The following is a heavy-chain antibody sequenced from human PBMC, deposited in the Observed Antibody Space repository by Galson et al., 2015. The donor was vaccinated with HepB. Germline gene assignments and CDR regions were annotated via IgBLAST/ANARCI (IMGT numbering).Heavy chain of an antibody. CDR1: GGSISSYY. D-gene: IGHD2-15*01. J-gene: IGHJ2*01. Sequence: ETLSLTCTVSGGSISSYYWSWIRQPAGKGLEWIGRIYTSGSTNYNPSLKSRVTMSVDTSKNQFSLKLSSVTAADTAVYYCARAPRGVLLPRRYFDLWGRGTLVTVSS. CDR2: IYTSGST. CDR3: ARAPRGVLLPRRYFDL. V-gene: IGHV4-4*07.